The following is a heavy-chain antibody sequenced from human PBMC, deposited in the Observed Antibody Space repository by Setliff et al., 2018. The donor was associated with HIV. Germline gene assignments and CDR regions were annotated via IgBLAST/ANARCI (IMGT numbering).Heavy chain of an antibody. CDR3: ATIPRPSYYYYYYMDV. CDR2: IIPIFGTA. CDR1: GGTFSGYA. V-gene: IGHV1-69*06. D-gene: IGHD6-6*01. J-gene: IGHJ6*03. Sequence: SVKVSCKASGGTFSGYAITWVRQAPGQGLEWMGGIIPIFGTANYAQKFQGRVTIIADKSTSTAYMELSSLRSEDTAVYYCATIPRPSYYYYYYMDVWGKGTTVTVSS.